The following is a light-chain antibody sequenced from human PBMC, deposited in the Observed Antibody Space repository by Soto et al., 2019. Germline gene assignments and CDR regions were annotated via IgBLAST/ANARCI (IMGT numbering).Light chain of an antibody. V-gene: IGLV2-14*03. CDR2: DVS. CDR3: KSYTSSSTYV. J-gene: IGLJ1*01. CDR1: SSDVGGYDH. Sequence: QSALTQPASVSGSPTQSIAISCTGTSSDVGGYDHVSWYQQHPGKAPKLMIYDVSTRPSGVSDRFSGSKSGNTASLTISGLQAEDEADYYCKSYTSSSTYVFGTGTKVTVL.